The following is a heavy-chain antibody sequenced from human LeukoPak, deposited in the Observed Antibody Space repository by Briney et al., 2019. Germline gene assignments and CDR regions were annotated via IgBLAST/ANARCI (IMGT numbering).Heavy chain of an antibody. Sequence: GGSLRLSCAVSEFSVSSNYMNWVRQAPGKGLEGVSVIYSGGATYYADSVRGRFTISRDNSKNMVSLQMTSLGAEDTAVYYCARGRFSGPDDYWGQGTLVTVSS. CDR2: IYSGGAT. CDR1: EFSVSSNY. J-gene: IGHJ4*02. D-gene: IGHD6-19*01. V-gene: IGHV3-53*01. CDR3: ARGRFSGPDDY.